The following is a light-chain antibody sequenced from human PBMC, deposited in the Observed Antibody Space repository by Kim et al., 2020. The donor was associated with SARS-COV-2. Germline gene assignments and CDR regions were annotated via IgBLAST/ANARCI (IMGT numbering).Light chain of an antibody. Sequence: SPGEGATLSCRASQSVGSNYLAWYQQKPGQAPRLLIYGASSRATGIPDRFSGSGSGTDFTLTITRLEPEDFAVYYCQQYSSSPATFGQGTKVDIK. CDR3: QQYSSSPAT. J-gene: IGKJ1*01. V-gene: IGKV3-20*01. CDR2: GAS. CDR1: QSVGSNY.